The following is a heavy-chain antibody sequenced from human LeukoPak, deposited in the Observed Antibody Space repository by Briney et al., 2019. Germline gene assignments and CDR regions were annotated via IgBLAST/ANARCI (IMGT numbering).Heavy chain of an antibody. V-gene: IGHV1-2*02. D-gene: IGHD6-6*01. Sequence: ASVKVSCKASGYTFIGNYMHWVRQAPGQGLEWMGWINPNSGGTNYAQKFQGRVTMTRDTSIRTTYMELNRLRSDDTAVYYCARDRTDLDYSRSRAPIKWFDPWGQGTLVTVSS. CDR1: GYTFIGNY. CDR2: INPNSGGT. J-gene: IGHJ5*02. CDR3: ARDRTDLDYSRSRAPIKWFDP.